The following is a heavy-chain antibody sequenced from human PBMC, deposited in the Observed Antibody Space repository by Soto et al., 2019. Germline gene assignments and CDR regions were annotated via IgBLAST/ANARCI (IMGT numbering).Heavy chain of an antibody. CDR3: ASYEESSGNGMDV. CDR1: GFTFSNYG. V-gene: IGHV3-33*01. J-gene: IGHJ6*02. Sequence: QVQLVESGGGVVQPGRSLRLSCAASGFTFSNYGMHWVRQAPGKGLEWVAVILNDGSNRYHADSVKDRFTISRDNSKNTLYLQMNRLRAEDTSVYYCASYEESSGNGMDVWGQGTTVTVS. CDR2: ILNDGSNR. D-gene: IGHD3-10*01.